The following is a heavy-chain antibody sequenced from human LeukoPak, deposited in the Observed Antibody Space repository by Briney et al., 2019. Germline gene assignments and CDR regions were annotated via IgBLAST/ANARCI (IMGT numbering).Heavy chain of an antibody. Sequence: GASVKVSCKASGYTFTGYYMHWVRQAPGQGLEWMGWINPNSGGTNYAQKFQGRVTMTRNTSISTAYMELSSLRSEDTAVYYCARGGPGDYYYYGMDVWGQGTTVTVSS. CDR1: GYTFTGYY. J-gene: IGHJ6*02. V-gene: IGHV1-2*02. CDR2: INPNSGGT. D-gene: IGHD1-14*01. CDR3: ARGGPGDYYYYGMDV.